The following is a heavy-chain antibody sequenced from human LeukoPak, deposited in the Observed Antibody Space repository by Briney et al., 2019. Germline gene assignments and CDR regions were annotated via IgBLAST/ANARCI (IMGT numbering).Heavy chain of an antibody. CDR1: GFTFSSYG. CDR2: IYSGGST. Sequence: PGGSLRLSCAASGFTFSSYGMHWVRQAPGKGLEWVSVIYSGGSTYYADSVKGRFTISRDNSKNTLYLQMNSLRAEDTAVYYCARYYGSGVDVWGQGTTVTVSS. CDR3: ARYYGSGVDV. J-gene: IGHJ6*02. V-gene: IGHV3-66*01. D-gene: IGHD3-10*01.